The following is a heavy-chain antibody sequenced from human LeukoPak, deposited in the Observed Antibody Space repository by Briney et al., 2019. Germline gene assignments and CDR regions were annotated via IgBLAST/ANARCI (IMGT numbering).Heavy chain of an antibody. CDR2: ISGSGGSR. CDR1: GFTFSSYA. D-gene: IGHD4-17*01. V-gene: IGHV3-23*01. CDR3: ARWTTNFDY. Sequence: GGSLRLSCAASGFTFSSYAMRWVRQAPGKGLEGGAHISGSGGSRYYADSVKRRFTISRDNSENTVYLQMNSLRAEDTAVYYCARWTTNFDYWGQGTLVTVSS. J-gene: IGHJ4*02.